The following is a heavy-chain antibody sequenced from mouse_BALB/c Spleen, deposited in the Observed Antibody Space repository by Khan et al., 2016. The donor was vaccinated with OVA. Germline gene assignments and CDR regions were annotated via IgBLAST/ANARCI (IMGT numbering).Heavy chain of an antibody. CDR1: GFTFSDYY. J-gene: IGHJ3*01. D-gene: IGHD2-13*01. CDR2: ISDGGRYT. CDR3: PRGYYGDPFAY. V-gene: IGHV5-4*02. Sequence: EVELVESGGGLVKPGGSLKLSCAASGFTFSDYYMYWVRQTPEKRLEWVATISDGGRYTYYPDSVKGRFTISRDDAKNNLYLQMSSLKSEDTAMYYCPRGYYGDPFAYWGQGTLVTVSA.